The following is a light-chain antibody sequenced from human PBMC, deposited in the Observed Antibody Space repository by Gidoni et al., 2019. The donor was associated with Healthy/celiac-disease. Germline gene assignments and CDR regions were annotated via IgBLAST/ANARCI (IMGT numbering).Light chain of an antibody. J-gene: IGKJ1*01. Sequence: DIQMTHSPSTLSASVGDRVTITYRASQSISSWLAWYQQKPGKAPKLLIYKASSLESGVPLRFSGSGSGTEFTLTISSLQPDDFAPYYCQQYNSYGTFGQGTKVEIK. CDR2: KAS. CDR3: QQYNSYGT. CDR1: QSISSW. V-gene: IGKV1-5*03.